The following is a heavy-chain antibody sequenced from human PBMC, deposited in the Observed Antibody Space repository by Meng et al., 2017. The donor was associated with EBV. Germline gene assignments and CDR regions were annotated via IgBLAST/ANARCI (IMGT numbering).Heavy chain of an antibody. J-gene: IGHJ5*02. V-gene: IGHV4-34*01. Sequence: QVQLQQWGAGLLTPSETLSLTCAVYGGSFSGYYWRWIRQPPGKGLEWIGEINHSGSTNYNPSLKSRVTISVDTSKNQFSLKLSSVTAADTAVYYCARGGGNRGGIVGATYRLNWFDPWGQGTLVTVSS. CDR2: INHSGST. CDR1: GGSFSGYY. D-gene: IGHD1-26*01. CDR3: ARGGGNRGGIVGATYRLNWFDP.